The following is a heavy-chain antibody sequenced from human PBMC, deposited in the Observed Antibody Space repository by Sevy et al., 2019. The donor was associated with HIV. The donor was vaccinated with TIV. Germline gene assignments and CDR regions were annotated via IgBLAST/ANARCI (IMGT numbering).Heavy chain of an antibody. V-gene: IGHV3-7*01. D-gene: IGHD5-12*01. CDR2: INRDGSEK. CDR1: GFTFSDYW. CDR3: LRGGGGY. J-gene: IGHJ4*02. Sequence: GGSLRLSCEASGFTFSDYWMTWVRQAPGKGLEWVASINRDGSEKYYVDSVKGRFIISRHNIKKSWFLQMNTLRVEDTAVYYCLRGGGGYWGQESLVTVSS.